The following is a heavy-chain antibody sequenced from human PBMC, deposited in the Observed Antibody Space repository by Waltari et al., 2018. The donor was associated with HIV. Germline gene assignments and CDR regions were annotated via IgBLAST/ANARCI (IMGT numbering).Heavy chain of an antibody. CDR3: AREGGSSGWYIVGDYYMDV. CDR2: IYHSGST. V-gene: IGHV4-38-2*02. CDR1: DYSISSGYY. D-gene: IGHD6-19*01. J-gene: IGHJ6*03. Sequence: QVQLQESGPGLVKPSETLSLTCAVSDYSISSGYYWGWIRQPPGKGLEWIGSIYHSGSTYYNPSLRSRVSMSVDTSKNQFSLKLSSVTAADTAVYYCAREGGSSGWYIVGDYYMDVWGKGTTVTVSS.